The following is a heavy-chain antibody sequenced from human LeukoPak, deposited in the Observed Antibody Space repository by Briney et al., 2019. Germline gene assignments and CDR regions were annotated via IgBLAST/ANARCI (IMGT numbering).Heavy chain of an antibody. J-gene: IGHJ6*03. CDR3: ARVRNYDFWSGYGPYYMDV. Sequence: GASVKVSCKASGGTFSSYAISWVRQAPGQGLERMGGIIPIFGTANYAQKFQGRVTITADKSTSTVYMELSSLRSEDTAVYYCARVRNYDFWSGYGPYYMDVWGKGTTVTVSS. V-gene: IGHV1-69*06. CDR2: IIPIFGTA. D-gene: IGHD3-3*01. CDR1: GGTFSSYA.